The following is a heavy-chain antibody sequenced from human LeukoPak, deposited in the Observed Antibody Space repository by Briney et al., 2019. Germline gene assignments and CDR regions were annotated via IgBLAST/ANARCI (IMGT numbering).Heavy chain of an antibody. CDR2: INPSGGST. CDR1: GYTFTSYY. CDR3: ARGNVGGGNTYYFDY. V-gene: IGHV1-46*01. Sequence: ASVKVSCKASGYTFTSYYMHWVRQAPGQGLEWTGIINPSGGSTSYAQKFQGRVTMTRDTSTSTVYMELSSLRSEDTAVYYCARGNVGGGNTYYFDYWGQGTLVTVSS. J-gene: IGHJ4*02. D-gene: IGHD2-15*01.